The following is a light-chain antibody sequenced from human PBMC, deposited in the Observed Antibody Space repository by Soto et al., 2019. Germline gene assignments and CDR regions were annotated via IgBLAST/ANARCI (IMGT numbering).Light chain of an antibody. CDR3: QQYDNLPIT. Sequence: DIQMTQSPSSLSASVGDRVTITSQASQDISNYLNWYQQTKGKAPKLLIYDASNLETGVPSRFSGSGSGTDFTFPISSLQPEDIETYYCQQYDNLPITFGQGTRLEIK. CDR1: QDISNY. CDR2: DAS. J-gene: IGKJ5*01. V-gene: IGKV1-33*01.